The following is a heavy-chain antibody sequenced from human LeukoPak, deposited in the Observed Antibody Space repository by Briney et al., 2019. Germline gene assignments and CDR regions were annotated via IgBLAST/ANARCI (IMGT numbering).Heavy chain of an antibody. V-gene: IGHV3-7*03. CDR2: IKQDGSEK. Sequence: GGSLRLFCAASGFTFSSYWMSWVRQAPGKGLEWVANIKQDGSEKYYVDSVKGRFTISRDNAKNSLYLQMNSLRAEDTAVYYCASGRGSYDHDAFDIWGQGTMVTVSS. CDR1: GFTFSSYW. J-gene: IGHJ3*02. D-gene: IGHD1-26*01. CDR3: ASGRGSYDHDAFDI.